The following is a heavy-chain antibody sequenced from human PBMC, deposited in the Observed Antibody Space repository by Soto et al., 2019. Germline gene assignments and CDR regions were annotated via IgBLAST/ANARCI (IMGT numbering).Heavy chain of an antibody. CDR2: IYSSGST. V-gene: IGHV4-61*01. CDR3: ARDGDGYNY. CDR1: GGSVSSGSYY. D-gene: IGHD5-12*01. Sequence: QVQLQESGPGLVKPSETLSLTCTVSGGSVSSGSYYWSWIRQPPGKGLEWIGYIYSSGSTSYNPSLKSRLTISVDTPKTQFSLKLTSVTAADTAVYYCARDGDGYNYWGQGTLVTVSS. J-gene: IGHJ4*02.